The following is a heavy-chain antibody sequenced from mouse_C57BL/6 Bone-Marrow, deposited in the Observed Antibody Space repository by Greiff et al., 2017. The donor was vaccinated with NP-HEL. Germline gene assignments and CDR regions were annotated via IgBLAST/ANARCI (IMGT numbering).Heavy chain of an antibody. Sequence: QVQLQQSGAELARPGASVKLSCKASGYTYTSYGISWVKQRTGQGLEWIGEIYPRSGNTYYNEKFKGKATLTADKSSSTAYMELRSLTSEDSAVYFCARASSGWRRDYWGQGTTLTVSS. V-gene: IGHV1-81*01. CDR2: IYPRSGNT. CDR1: GYTYTSYG. D-gene: IGHD3-2*02. J-gene: IGHJ2*01. CDR3: ARASSGWRRDY.